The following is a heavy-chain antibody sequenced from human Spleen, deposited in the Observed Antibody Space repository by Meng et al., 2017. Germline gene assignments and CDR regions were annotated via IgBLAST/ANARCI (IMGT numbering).Heavy chain of an antibody. Sequence: GGSLRLSCAASGFTFSYYEMNWVRQAPGKGLEWVSYISTSGSTKYYADSVKGRFTISRDNAKNSLYLQMNSLRAEDTGVFYCARDYGDFTFYGMDVWGQGTTVTVSS. CDR2: ISTSGSTK. D-gene: IGHD4-17*01. CDR3: ARDYGDFTFYGMDV. CDR1: GFTFSYYE. V-gene: IGHV3-48*03. J-gene: IGHJ6*02.